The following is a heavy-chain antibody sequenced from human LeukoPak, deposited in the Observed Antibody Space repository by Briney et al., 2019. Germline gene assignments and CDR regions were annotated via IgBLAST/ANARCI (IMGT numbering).Heavy chain of an antibody. V-gene: IGHV3-7*01. Sequence: GGSLRLSCAASGFTFSSYWMSWVRQAPGKGLEWVANIKQDGSEKYYVDSVKGRCTISRDNAKNSLYLQMNSLRAEDMAVYYCARDLGYCTNGVCYPDYWAREPWSPSPQ. CDR3: ARDLGYCTNGVCYPDY. CDR1: GFTFSSYW. CDR2: IKQDGSEK. D-gene: IGHD2-8*01. J-gene: IGHJ4*02.